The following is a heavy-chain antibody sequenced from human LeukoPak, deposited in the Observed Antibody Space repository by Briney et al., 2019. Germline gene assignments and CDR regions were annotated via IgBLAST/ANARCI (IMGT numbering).Heavy chain of an antibody. V-gene: IGHV3-66*01. J-gene: IGHJ3*02. Sequence: QPGGSLRLSCAVSGFTVSSKYMSWVRQAPGKELEWVAVLYSSGPTYYADSLKGRVTISRDDSKNTLSLQMNGLRVEDTAVYYCAKGGMTSGWKGGVFDIWGQRTLVIVSS. D-gene: IGHD6-19*01. CDR3: AKGGMTSGWKGGVFDI. CDR1: GFTVSSKY. CDR2: LYSSGPT.